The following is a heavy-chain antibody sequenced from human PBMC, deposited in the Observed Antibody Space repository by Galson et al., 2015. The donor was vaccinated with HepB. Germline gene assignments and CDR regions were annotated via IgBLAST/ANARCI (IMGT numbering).Heavy chain of an antibody. J-gene: IGHJ4*02. CDR2: INAGNGNT. CDR3: AREKLQINYDSSGYADY. Sequence: SVKVSCKASGYTFTSYAMHWVRQAPGQRLEWMGWINAGNGNTKYSQKFQGRVTITRDTSASTAYMELSSLRSEDTAVYYCAREKLQINYDSSGYADYWGQGTLVTVSS. V-gene: IGHV1-3*01. CDR1: GYTFTSYA. D-gene: IGHD3-22*01.